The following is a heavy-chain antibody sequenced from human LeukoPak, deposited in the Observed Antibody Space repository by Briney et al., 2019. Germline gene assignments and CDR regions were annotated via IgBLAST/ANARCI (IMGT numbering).Heavy chain of an antibody. J-gene: IGHJ4*02. V-gene: IGHV4-39*01. D-gene: IGHD2-21*02. CDR2: IHYSGST. CDR3: ARQGVDCGGDCYPYLDY. CDR1: GGSISSSSYY. Sequence: SETLSLTCTVSGGSISSSSYYWGWIRQPPGKGLEWIGSIHYSGSTYYNPSLKSRVTISVDTSKNQFSLKLSSVTAADTAVYYCARQGVDCGGDCYPYLDYWGQGTLVTVSS.